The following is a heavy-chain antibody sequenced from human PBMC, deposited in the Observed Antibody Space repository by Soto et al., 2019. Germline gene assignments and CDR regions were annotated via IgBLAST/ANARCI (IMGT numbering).Heavy chain of an antibody. CDR2: INSRNGNT. Sequence: ASVKVSCKASGYTFTSYAMHWVRKAPGQRLEWMGWINSRNGNTEYSQKFQGRVTITRDTSASTAYMELSSLRSEDTAVYYCARDPRLRYFDWFLRGNLIDYWGQGSLVTVSS. V-gene: IGHV1-3*01. CDR1: GYTFTSYA. J-gene: IGHJ4*02. CDR3: ARDPRLRYFDWFLRGNLIDY. D-gene: IGHD3-9*01.